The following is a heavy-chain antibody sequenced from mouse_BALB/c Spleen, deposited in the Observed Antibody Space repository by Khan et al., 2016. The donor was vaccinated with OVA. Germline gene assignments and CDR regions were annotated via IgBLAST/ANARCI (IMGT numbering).Heavy chain of an antibody. D-gene: IGHD1-1*01. CDR1: GYSITSGYA. V-gene: IGHV3-2*02. CDR3: AKGNYYGYYLDN. J-gene: IGHJ2*01. CDR2: ISYSGVT. Sequence: EVKLLESGPGLVKPSQSLSLTCTVTGYSITSGYAWNWIRQFPGNKLEWMGYISYSGVTSYTPSLKSRISITRDTSKNQFFLQLNSVTTEDTATYDCAKGNYYGYYLDNWGQGTTLTVSS.